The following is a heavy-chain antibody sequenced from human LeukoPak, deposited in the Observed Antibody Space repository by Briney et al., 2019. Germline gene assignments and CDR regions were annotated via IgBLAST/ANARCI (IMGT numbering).Heavy chain of an antibody. Sequence: GASVNVSCKASGYTFTRYYMHWVRQAPGQGLEWMGWINPNSGGTNYAQKFQGRVTMTRDTSISTAYMELSRLRSDDTAVYYCARDTAYTAMASDDAFDIWGQGTMVTVSS. V-gene: IGHV1-2*02. CDR2: INPNSGGT. CDR3: ARDTAYTAMASDDAFDI. J-gene: IGHJ3*02. D-gene: IGHD5-18*01. CDR1: GYTFTRYY.